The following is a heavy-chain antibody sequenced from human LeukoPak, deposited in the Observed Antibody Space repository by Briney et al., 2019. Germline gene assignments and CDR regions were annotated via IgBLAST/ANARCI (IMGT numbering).Heavy chain of an antibody. D-gene: IGHD4-17*01. Sequence: GESLKISCEGSGYKFTSYWIGWVRQMPGKGLEWMGVIYPGDSDSRYSPSFQGQVTFPVDNSISTAYLQWSSLKASDTAMYYCALYDYGDYRVAPWGQGTLVTVSS. J-gene: IGHJ4*02. CDR1: GYKFTSYW. CDR2: IYPGDSDS. CDR3: ALYDYGDYRVAP. V-gene: IGHV5-51*01.